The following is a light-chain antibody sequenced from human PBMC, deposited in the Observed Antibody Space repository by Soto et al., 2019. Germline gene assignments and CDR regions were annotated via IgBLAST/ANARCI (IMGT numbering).Light chain of an antibody. CDR1: QSVLYNSNNKNY. CDR3: QQYYSLPYS. V-gene: IGKV4-1*01. J-gene: IGKJ2*01. CDR2: WAS. Sequence: DIVVSQSPDSLALPLGAAATINCRSSQSVLYNSNNKNYLAWYHQRPGQPPRILLYWASTREAGVPDRFTGSGSDTDFTLTISSLQADYVGTYYCQQYYSLPYSVAQGPKLEI.